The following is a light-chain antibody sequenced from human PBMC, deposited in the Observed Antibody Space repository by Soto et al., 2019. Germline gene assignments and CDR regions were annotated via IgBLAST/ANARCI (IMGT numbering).Light chain of an antibody. Sequence: DIVMTQSPDSLAVSLGERATINCKSSQSVLYSSNNKNYSAWYQQKPGQHPKLLIYWASTRESGVPDRFSGSGSGTDFTLTISSLQAEDVAVYYCQQYYSTPPTFGGGTKVEIK. J-gene: IGKJ4*01. CDR2: WAS. V-gene: IGKV4-1*01. CDR1: QSVLYSSNNKNY. CDR3: QQYYSTPPT.